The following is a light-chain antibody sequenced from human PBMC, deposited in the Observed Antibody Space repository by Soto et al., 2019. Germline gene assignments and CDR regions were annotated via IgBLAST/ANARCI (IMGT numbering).Light chain of an antibody. J-gene: IGKJ3*01. CDR2: NTF. Sequence: EIVLTQSPGTLSLSPGDRATLSCRASQSFSTSYLAWYQHKPGHAPRLLIHNTFTRATGIPDRFSGSGSGTDFTLTISRLEPEDFAVYYCQQYGGSPFTFGPGTKVDIK. CDR1: QSFSTSY. V-gene: IGKV3-20*01. CDR3: QQYGGSPFT.